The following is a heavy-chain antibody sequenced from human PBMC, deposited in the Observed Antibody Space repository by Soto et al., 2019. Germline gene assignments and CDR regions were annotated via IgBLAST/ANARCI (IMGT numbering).Heavy chain of an antibody. CDR3: ARAATYYDYVWGSYRYPFDY. CDR2: INHSGST. D-gene: IGHD3-16*02. Sequence: SETLSLTCAVYGGSFSGYYWSWIRQPPGKGLEWIGEINHSGSTNYNPSLKSRVTISVDTSKNQFSLKLSSVTAADTAVYYCARAATYYDYVWGSYRYPFDYWGQGTLVTVSS. CDR1: GGSFSGYY. J-gene: IGHJ4*02. V-gene: IGHV4-34*01.